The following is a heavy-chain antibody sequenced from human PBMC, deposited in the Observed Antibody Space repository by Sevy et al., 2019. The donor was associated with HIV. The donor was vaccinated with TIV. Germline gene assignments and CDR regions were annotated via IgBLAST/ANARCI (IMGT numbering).Heavy chain of an antibody. CDR3: ARAAVDIVAAFDI. D-gene: IGHD5-12*01. CDR1: GGTFSSYA. Sequence: ASVKASCKASGGTFSSYAISWVRQAPGQGLEWMGGIIPIFGTANYAQKFQGRVTITADKSTSTAYMELSSLRSEDTAVYYCARAAVDIVAAFDIWGQGTMVTVSS. CDR2: IIPIFGTA. J-gene: IGHJ3*02. V-gene: IGHV1-69*06.